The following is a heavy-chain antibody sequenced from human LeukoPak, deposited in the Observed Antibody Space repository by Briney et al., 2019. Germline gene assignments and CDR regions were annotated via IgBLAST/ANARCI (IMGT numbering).Heavy chain of an antibody. CDR3: ARARVAAAPPSLEYYMDV. J-gene: IGHJ6*03. V-gene: IGHV4-59*01. CDR1: GGSISSYY. D-gene: IGHD6-13*01. CDR2: IYYSGST. Sequence: SETLSLTCTVSGGSISSYYWSWIRQPPGKGLEWIGYIYYSGSTNYNPSLKSRVTISVDTSKNQFSLKLSSVTAADTAVYYCARARVAAAPPSLEYYMDVWGKGTTVTVSS.